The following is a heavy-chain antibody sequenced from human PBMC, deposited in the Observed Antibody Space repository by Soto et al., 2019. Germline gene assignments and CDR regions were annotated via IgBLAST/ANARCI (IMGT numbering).Heavy chain of an antibody. Sequence: GESLKISCRGSGYSFAGYWITWVRQKPGKGLEWMGRIDPSDSQTYYSPSFRGHVTISATKSITTVFLQWSSLRASDTAMYYCARQIYGSDTGPNFQYYFDSWGQGTPVTVSS. CDR1: GYSFAGYW. D-gene: IGHD5-18*01. CDR3: ARQIYGSDTGPNFQYYFDS. J-gene: IGHJ4*02. V-gene: IGHV5-10-1*01. CDR2: IDPSDSQT.